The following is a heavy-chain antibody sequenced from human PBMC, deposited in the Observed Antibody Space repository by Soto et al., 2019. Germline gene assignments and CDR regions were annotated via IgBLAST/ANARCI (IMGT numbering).Heavy chain of an antibody. J-gene: IGHJ1*01. V-gene: IGHV6-1*01. CDR3: AILHCSSTSYYFQH. CDR1: GESVFSNTDA. Sequence: QTLSRACAISGESVFSNTDAWSLIRESPSRGVEWLGRTYYSAQWYYDYSVSVRSRITINPDTSKNQYSLQLNSVTPEDTAVYFPAILHCSSTSYYFQHWAQATLVTVSS. CDR2: TYYSAQWYY. D-gene: IGHD2-2*01.